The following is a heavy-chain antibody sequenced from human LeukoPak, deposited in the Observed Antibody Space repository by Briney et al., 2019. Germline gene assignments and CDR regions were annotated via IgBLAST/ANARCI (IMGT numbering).Heavy chain of an antibody. CDR3: AKESAEVAVAGTDYYYYGMDV. D-gene: IGHD6-19*01. CDR2: ISYDGSNK. Sequence: GGSLRLSCAASGFTFSSYGMHWVRQAPGKGLEWVAVISYDGSNKYYADSVKGRFTISRDNSKNTLYLQMNSLRAEDTAVYYCAKESAEVAVAGTDYYYYGMDVWGQGTTVTASS. CDR1: GFTFSSYG. V-gene: IGHV3-30*18. J-gene: IGHJ6*02.